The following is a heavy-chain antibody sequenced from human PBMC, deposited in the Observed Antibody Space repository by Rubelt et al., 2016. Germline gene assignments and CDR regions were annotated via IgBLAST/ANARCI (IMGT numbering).Heavy chain of an antibody. Sequence: GTLSLTCTVSGGSISSSSYYWGWIRQPPGKGLEWIGSIYYSGSTYYNPSLKSRVTISVDTSKNQFSLKLSSVTAADTAVYYCAAAISSGWYPTGWYWGQGTLVTVSS. V-gene: IGHV4-39*07. CDR2: IYYSGST. J-gene: IGHJ4*02. D-gene: IGHD6-19*01. CDR1: GGSISSSSYY. CDR3: AAAISSGWYPTGWY.